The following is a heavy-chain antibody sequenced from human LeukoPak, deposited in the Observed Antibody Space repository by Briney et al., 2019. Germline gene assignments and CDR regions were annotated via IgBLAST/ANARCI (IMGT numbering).Heavy chain of an antibody. Sequence: PSETLSLTCTVSGGSISSYYWSWIRQPPGKGLEWIGYIYYSGSTTYNPSLKSRVTISVDKSKNQFSLKLSSVTAADTAVYYCARELPAAAGTDWFDPWGQGTLVTVSS. CDR1: GGSISSYY. D-gene: IGHD6-13*01. CDR3: ARELPAAAGTDWFDP. V-gene: IGHV4-59*01. J-gene: IGHJ5*02. CDR2: IYYSGST.